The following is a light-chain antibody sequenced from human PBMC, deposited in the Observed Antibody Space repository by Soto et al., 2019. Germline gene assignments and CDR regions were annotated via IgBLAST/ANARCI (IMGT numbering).Light chain of an antibody. Sequence: DIQMTQSPSSLSASVGDRVTITCRASQGISNYLAWYQQKPGKVPKLLIYAASTLQSGVPSRFSGSGSGTDFTLTISSLQPEAVATYYCQKYNSALALTFGGGTKVEIK. V-gene: IGKV1-27*01. CDR3: QKYNSALALT. CDR1: QGISNY. J-gene: IGKJ4*01. CDR2: AAS.